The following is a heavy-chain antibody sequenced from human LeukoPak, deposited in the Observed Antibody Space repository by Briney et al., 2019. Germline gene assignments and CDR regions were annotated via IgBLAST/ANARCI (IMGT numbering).Heavy chain of an antibody. CDR1: GFTFSSYS. V-gene: IGHV3-21*01. Sequence: GGSLRLSCAASGFTFSSYSMNWVRQAPGKGLEWVSSISSSSSYIYYADSVKGRFTISRDNSKNTLYLQMNSLRAEDTAVYYCAKDLGYNSGRNRGEAYYYYYGMDVWGQGTTVTVSS. D-gene: IGHD5-24*01. CDR3: AKDLGYNSGRNRGEAYYYYYGMDV. J-gene: IGHJ6*02. CDR2: ISSSSSYI.